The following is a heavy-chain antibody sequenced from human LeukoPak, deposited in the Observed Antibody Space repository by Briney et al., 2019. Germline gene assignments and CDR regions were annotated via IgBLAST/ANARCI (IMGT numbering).Heavy chain of an antibody. CDR2: IYPSGTT. V-gene: IGHV4-4*07. CDR1: GDSIRSYY. CDR3: AKAGDSSGWYWSG. D-gene: IGHD6-19*01. Sequence: PSETLSLTCAVSGDSIRSYYWSWIRQPPGKGLEWIGHIYPSGTTNYNPSLKSRVTISVDKSKSQFSLRLTSVTSADTAVYYCAKAGDSSGWYWSGGGQGTLVTAYS. J-gene: IGHJ4*02.